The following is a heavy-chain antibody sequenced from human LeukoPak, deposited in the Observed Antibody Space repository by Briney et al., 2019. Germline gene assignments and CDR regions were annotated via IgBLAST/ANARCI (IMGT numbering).Heavy chain of an antibody. CDR1: GFTFSSDY. V-gene: IGHV3-53*01. D-gene: IGHD1-26*01. CDR2: IYNGDST. J-gene: IGHJ4*02. Sequence: PGGSLRLSCAASGFTFSSDYMSWVRQAPGQGLERVSVIYNGDSTSYSHSLKSRFSLSRDNSTNTLYLRMNSPRAEDTALYYCARVSCTLGVRYFYYSGQGTLVSVSP. CDR3: ARVSCTLGVRYFYY.